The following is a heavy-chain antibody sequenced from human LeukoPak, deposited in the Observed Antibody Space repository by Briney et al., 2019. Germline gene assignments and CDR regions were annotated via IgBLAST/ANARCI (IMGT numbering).Heavy chain of an antibody. CDR2: ISWNSGSI. Sequence: PGGSLRLSCAASGFTFDDYAMHWVRQAPGKGLEWVSGISWNSGSIGYADSVKGRFTISRDNAKNSLYLQMNSLRAEDTAVYYCARFVDGYNWSYYYMDVWGKGTTVTVSS. CDR1: GFTFDDYA. J-gene: IGHJ6*03. D-gene: IGHD5-24*01. CDR3: ARFVDGYNWSYYYMDV. V-gene: IGHV3-9*01.